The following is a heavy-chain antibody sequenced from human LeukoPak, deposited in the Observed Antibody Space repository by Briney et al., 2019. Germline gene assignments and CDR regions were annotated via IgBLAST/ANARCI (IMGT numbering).Heavy chain of an antibody. J-gene: IGHJ4*02. CDR3: ARLRVSGSYLYYFDY. CDR2: ILTSGTT. V-gene: IGHV4-4*09. CDR1: NGSISSYH. Sequence: PSETLSLTCTVSNGSISSYHWSWVRQPPGKGLEWIGYILTSGTTNYNPSLKSRLTISVDTSKNRFTLKLSSVTAADTAVYYCARLRVSGSYLYYFDYWGQGTLVTASS. D-gene: IGHD3-10*01.